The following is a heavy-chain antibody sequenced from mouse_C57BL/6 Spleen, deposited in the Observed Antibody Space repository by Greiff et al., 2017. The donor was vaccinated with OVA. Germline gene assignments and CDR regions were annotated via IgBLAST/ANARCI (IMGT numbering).Heavy chain of an antibody. D-gene: IGHD4-1*01. Sequence: EVMLVESGGDLVKPGGSLKLSCAASGFTFSSYGMSWVRQTPDKRLEWVATISSGGSYTDYPDSVKGRFTISRDNAKNTLYLQMSSLKSEETAMYYCARLDWDFDYWGQGTTLTVSS. V-gene: IGHV5-6*01. J-gene: IGHJ2*01. CDR3: ARLDWDFDY. CDR2: ISSGGSYT. CDR1: GFTFSSYG.